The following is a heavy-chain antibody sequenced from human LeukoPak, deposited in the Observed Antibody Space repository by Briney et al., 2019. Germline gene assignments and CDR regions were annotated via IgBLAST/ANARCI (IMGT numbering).Heavy chain of an antibody. Sequence: GGSLRLSCAVSGLTFSNFKMNWVRQAPGKGLEWVSYISDSGRTTFYADSVKGRFTISRDNTKSLLFLEMNNLRGDDTAIYYCVRESRPGGAMGLYHNLDYWGQGTLVAVSS. CDR3: VRESRPGGAMGLYHNLDY. V-gene: IGHV3-48*03. D-gene: IGHD1-1*01. CDR2: ISDSGRTT. J-gene: IGHJ4*02. CDR1: GLTFSNFK.